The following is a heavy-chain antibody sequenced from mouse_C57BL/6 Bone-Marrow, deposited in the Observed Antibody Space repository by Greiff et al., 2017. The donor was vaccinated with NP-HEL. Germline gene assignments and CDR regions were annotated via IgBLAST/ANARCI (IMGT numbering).Heavy chain of an antibody. CDR3: ARDEFTTVVATRNAMDY. D-gene: IGHD1-1*01. J-gene: IGHJ4*01. CDR1: GYTFTSYW. CDR2: INPSNGGT. Sequence: QVQLQQPGTELVKPGASVKLSCKASGYTFTSYWMHWVKQRPGQGLEWIGNINPSNGGTNYNEKFKSKATLTVDKSSSTAYMQLSSLTSEDSAVYYCARDEFTTVVATRNAMDYWGQGTSVTVSS. V-gene: IGHV1-53*01.